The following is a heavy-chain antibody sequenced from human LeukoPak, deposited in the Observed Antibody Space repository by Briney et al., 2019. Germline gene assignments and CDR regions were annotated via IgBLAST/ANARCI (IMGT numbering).Heavy chain of an antibody. CDR1: GFPFNNHG. CDR2: IIGGAGST. J-gene: IGHJ4*02. CDR3: AHGAMYQLDY. D-gene: IGHD2-2*01. Sequence: GGSLRLSCTASGFPFNNHGMSWVRQAPGKGLEWVSGIIGGAGSTYYADSVKGRFTISGDNSKNTLFLQMNSLRAEDTAVYYCAHGAMYQLDYWGQGTLVIVSS. V-gene: IGHV3-23*01.